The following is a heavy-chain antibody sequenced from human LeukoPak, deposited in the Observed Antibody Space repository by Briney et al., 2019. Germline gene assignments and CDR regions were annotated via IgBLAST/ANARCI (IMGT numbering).Heavy chain of an antibody. Sequence: GASVKVSCKASGGTFSSYAISWVRQAPGQGLEWMGWISAYNGNTNYAQKLQGRVTMTTDTSTSTAYMELRSLRSDDTAVYYCARGLSILGWDYYYMDVWGKGTTVTVSS. J-gene: IGHJ6*03. CDR1: GGTFSSYA. CDR2: ISAYNGNT. CDR3: ARGLSILGWDYYYMDV. D-gene: IGHD3-3*01. V-gene: IGHV1-18*01.